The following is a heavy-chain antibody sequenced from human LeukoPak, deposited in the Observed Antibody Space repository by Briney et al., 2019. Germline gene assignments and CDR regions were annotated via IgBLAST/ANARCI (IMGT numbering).Heavy chain of an antibody. CDR2: IKQDGSEK. CDR1: GFIFGKYW. J-gene: IGHJ4*02. Sequence: GGSLRLSCEASGFIFGKYWMSWVRQAPGKGLEWVANIKQDGSEKYYVDSVKGRFTISRDNAKNSLYLQMNSLRAEDTAVYYCARDLPRRKYGDKDYWGQGTLVTVSS. D-gene: IGHD4-17*01. CDR3: ARDLPRRKYGDKDY. V-gene: IGHV3-7*01.